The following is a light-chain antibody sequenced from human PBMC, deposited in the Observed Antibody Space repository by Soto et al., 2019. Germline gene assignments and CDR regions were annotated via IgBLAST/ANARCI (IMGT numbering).Light chain of an antibody. J-gene: IGKJ1*01. CDR2: DAS. V-gene: IGKV3-11*01. Sequence: EIVLTQCPATLSLSPGERGSLSCRASQSVGSSLAWYQQKPGQAPRLLIYDASNRATGIPARFSGSGSGTDFTLTISSLEPEDFAVYYCQQRSNWPRTFGQGTKVEIK. CDR3: QQRSNWPRT. CDR1: QSVGSS.